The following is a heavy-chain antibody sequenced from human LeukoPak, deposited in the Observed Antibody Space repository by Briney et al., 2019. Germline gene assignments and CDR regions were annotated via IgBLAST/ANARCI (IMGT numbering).Heavy chain of an antibody. D-gene: IGHD3-22*01. CDR1: GFTFSAYA. CDR3: ARGGIGYYDSSGYDEYFQH. Sequence: GGSLRLSCSASGFTFSAYAVHWARQAPGKGLEYVSAISSSGRRTYYADSVKGRFTISRDNSKNTLYLQMNSLRAEDTALYYCARGGIGYYDSSGYDEYFQHWGQGTLVTVSS. V-gene: IGHV3-64*04. J-gene: IGHJ1*01. CDR2: ISSSGRRT.